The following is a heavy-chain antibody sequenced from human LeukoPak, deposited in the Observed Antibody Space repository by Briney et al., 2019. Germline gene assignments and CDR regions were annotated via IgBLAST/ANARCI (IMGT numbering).Heavy chain of an antibody. V-gene: IGHV4-59*08. Sequence: PSETLSLTCTVSGGSISSYYWNWIRQPPGKGLEWIGYIYCSGSTNYNPSLKSRVTISVDTSKNQFSLKVSSVTAADTAVYYCASNYYGSGSLDYWGQGNLVTVSS. J-gene: IGHJ4*02. CDR2: IYCSGST. CDR3: ASNYYGSGSLDY. CDR1: GGSISSYY. D-gene: IGHD3-10*01.